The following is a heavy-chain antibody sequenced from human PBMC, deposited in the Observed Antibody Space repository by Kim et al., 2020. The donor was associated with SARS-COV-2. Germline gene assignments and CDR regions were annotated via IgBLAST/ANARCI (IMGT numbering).Heavy chain of an antibody. CDR2: ISTYSVTI. CDR1: GYTFTSYG. CDR3: ARKEYGVYVWPSAF. V-gene: IGHV1-18*04. Sequence: ASVKVSCKASGYTFTSYGINWVRQAPGQGLEWMGWISTYSVTIHFAEKFQGRLTMTTDTSTTTAYMELTSLTSDDPAVYYCARKEYGVYVWPSAFWGQGT. J-gene: IGHJ4*02. D-gene: IGHD4-17*01.